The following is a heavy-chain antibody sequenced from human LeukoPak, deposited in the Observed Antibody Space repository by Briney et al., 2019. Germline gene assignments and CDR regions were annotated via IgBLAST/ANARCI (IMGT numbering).Heavy chain of an antibody. CDR2: IIPIFGTA. J-gene: IGHJ4*02. CDR1: GGTFSSYA. D-gene: IGHD5-18*01. Sequence: SVKVSCKASGGTFSSYAISWMRQAPGQGLEWMGGIIPIFGTANYAQKFQGRVTITADESTSTAYMELSSLRSEDTAVYYCARDQGYSYGHNPIFDYWGQGTLVTVSS. CDR3: ARDQGYSYGHNPIFDY. V-gene: IGHV1-69*13.